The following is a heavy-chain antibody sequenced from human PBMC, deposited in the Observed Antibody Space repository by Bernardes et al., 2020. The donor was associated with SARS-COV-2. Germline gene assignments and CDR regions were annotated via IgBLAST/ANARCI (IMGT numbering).Heavy chain of an antibody. CDR1: GYTFNSYV. J-gene: IGHJ6*02. V-gene: IGHV1-18*04. Sequence: ASMKVSCKASGYTFNSYVISWVRQAPGQGLEWMGWISSYDGKTKYAQKFQGRITMTTDTSTSTAYMELRSLRSDDTAAYYCARDSHFMAQIVGYYYGMDVWGQGTTVTVSS. CDR2: ISSYDGKT. D-gene: IGHD3-16*02. CDR3: ARDSHFMAQIVGYYYGMDV.